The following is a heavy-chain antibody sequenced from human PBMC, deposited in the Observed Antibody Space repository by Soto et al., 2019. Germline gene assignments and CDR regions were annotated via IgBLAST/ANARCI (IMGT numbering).Heavy chain of an antibody. D-gene: IGHD2-21*02. CDR3: ARSIVVVTAADY. J-gene: IGHJ4*02. V-gene: IGHV1-3*01. CDR1: GYTFTSYA. CDR2: INAGNGNT. Sequence: QVQLVQSGAEVKKPGASVKVSCKSSGYTFTSYAMHWVRQAPGQGLEWMGWINAGNGNTKYSQKFQGRVTITRDTSASTAYMELSSLRSEHTAAYYCARSIVVVTAADYWGQGTLVTVSS.